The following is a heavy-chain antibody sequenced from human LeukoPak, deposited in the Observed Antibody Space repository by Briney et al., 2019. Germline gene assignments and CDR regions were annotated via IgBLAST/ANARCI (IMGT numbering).Heavy chain of an antibody. V-gene: IGHV3-7*04. CDR1: GFTFSTYW. D-gene: IGHD6-13*01. CDR2: IKEDGTGE. CDR3: AREIPQQLVAMDV. J-gene: IGHJ6*02. Sequence: GGSLRLSCVASGFTFSTYWMSWVRQAPGKGLEWLANIKEDGTGENHVDSVKGRFTISRDNAKNSLYLQMNGLRAEDTAVYYCAREIPQQLVAMDVWGQGTTVTVSS.